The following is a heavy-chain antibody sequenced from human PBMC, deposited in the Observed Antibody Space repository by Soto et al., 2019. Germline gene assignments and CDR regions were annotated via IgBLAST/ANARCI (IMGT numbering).Heavy chain of an antibody. Sequence: SGTLSLTCAVYGGSFSGYYWSWIRQPPGKGLEWIGEINHSGSTNYNPSLKSRVTISVDTSKNQFSLKLSSVTAADTAVYYCARLGPYSSSWSEGYYYYGMDVWGQGTTVTVSS. CDR1: GGSFSGYY. CDR3: ARLGPYSSSWSEGYYYYGMDV. CDR2: INHSGST. D-gene: IGHD6-13*01. V-gene: IGHV4-34*01. J-gene: IGHJ6*02.